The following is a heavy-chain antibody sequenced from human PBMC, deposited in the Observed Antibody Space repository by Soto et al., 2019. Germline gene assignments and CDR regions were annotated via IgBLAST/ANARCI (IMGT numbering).Heavy chain of an antibody. J-gene: IGHJ4*02. CDR3: ARVCRIWFGEFDY. Sequence: PSETLSLTCTVSGGSISSGDYYWSWIRQPPGKGLEWIGYIYYSGSTYYNPSLKSRVTISVDTSKNQFSLKLSSVTAADTAVYYCARVCRIWFGEFDYWGQGTLVTVSS. CDR2: IYYSGST. D-gene: IGHD3-10*01. CDR1: GGSISSGDYY. V-gene: IGHV4-30-4*01.